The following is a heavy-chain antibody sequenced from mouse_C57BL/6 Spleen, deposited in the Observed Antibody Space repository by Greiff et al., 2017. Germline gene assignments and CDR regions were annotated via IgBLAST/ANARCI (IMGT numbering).Heavy chain of an antibody. CDR1: GYTFTSYW. CDR3: ARLPMDY. CDR2: IHPNSGST. V-gene: IGHV1-64*01. J-gene: IGHJ4*01. Sequence: QVHVKQPGAELVKPGASVKLSCKASGYTFTSYWMHWVKQRPGQGLEWIGMIHPNSGSTTYNEKFTSKANMTVDHSSSTAYMQLSSLTSEDSAVYYCARLPMDYWGQGTSVTVSS.